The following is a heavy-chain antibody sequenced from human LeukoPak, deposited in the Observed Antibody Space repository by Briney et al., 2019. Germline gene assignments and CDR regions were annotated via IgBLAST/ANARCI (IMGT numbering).Heavy chain of an antibody. CDR2: INPSGSST. D-gene: IGHD3-16*02. J-gene: IGHJ5*02. CDR3: ARDNSVGDIAWWFDP. V-gene: IGHV1-46*01. CDR1: GYSLTSHY. Sequence: ASVKVSCKASGYSLTSHYMHWVRQAPGQGLGWMGLINPSGSSTLYAQKFQGRVTMTRDMSTTTDYMELSSLRSEDTAVYYCARDNSVGDIAWWFDPWGQGTLVTVSS.